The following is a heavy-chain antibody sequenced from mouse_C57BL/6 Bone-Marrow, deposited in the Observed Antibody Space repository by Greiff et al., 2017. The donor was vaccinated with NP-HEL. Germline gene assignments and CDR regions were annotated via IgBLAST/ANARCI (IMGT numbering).Heavy chain of an antibody. Sequence: QVQLKESGAELVKPGASVKVSCKASGYTFTSYWMHWVQQRPGQGLEWIGRIHPSDSDTNYNQKFKGKATLTVDKSSSTAYMQLSSLTSESAAVYYCAIRGSRNTTYYGSSYFDYWGQGTTLTVSS. CDR2: IHPSDSDT. CDR3: AIRGSRNTTYYGSSYFDY. CDR1: GYTFTSYW. V-gene: IGHV1-74*01. J-gene: IGHJ2*01. D-gene: IGHD1-1*01.